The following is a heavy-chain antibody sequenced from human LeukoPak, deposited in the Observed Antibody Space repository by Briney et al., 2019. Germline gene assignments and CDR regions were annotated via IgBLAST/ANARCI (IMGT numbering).Heavy chain of an antibody. D-gene: IGHD5-24*01. CDR1: GFTFSTYT. CDR2: ISSGSSYI. V-gene: IGHV3-21*01. CDR3: AREMSTTYFDD. J-gene: IGHJ4*02. Sequence: GGSLRLSCATSGFTFSTYTMNWVRQAPGKGLEWVSSISSGSSYIYYADSVKDRFTISRDNAKDSLYMQMNSLRVEDTAVYYCAREMSTTYFDDWGQGTLVTVSS.